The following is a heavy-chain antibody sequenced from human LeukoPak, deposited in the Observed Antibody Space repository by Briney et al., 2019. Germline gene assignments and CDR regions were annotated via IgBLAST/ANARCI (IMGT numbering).Heavy chain of an antibody. CDR2: ISSSSSTI. V-gene: IGHV3-11*04. Sequence: GGSLRLFCAASGFTFSDYYMNWIRQAPGKGLEGVSYISSSSSTIYYADSVKGRFTISRDNAKNSLYLQMNSLRAEDTAVYYCARDGASGWYQGWFDPWGQGTLVTVSS. D-gene: IGHD6-19*01. CDR1: GFTFSDYY. J-gene: IGHJ5*02. CDR3: ARDGASGWYQGWFDP.